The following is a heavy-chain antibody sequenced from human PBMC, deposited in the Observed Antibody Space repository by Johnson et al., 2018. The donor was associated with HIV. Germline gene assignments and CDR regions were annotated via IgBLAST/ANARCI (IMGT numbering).Heavy chain of an antibody. J-gene: IGHJ3*02. CDR1: GFTVSSNY. CDR3: ARVPDYGDYGDAFDI. V-gene: IGHV3-53*01. Sequence: EQLVESGGGLIQPGGSLRLSCAASGFTVSSNYMSWVRQAPGKGLEWVSLIYSGGSTYYADSVRGRFTISRDNSKNTLYLQMKSLRAEETAVYYCARVPDYGDYGDAFDIWGQGTMVTVSS. D-gene: IGHD4-17*01. CDR2: IYSGGST.